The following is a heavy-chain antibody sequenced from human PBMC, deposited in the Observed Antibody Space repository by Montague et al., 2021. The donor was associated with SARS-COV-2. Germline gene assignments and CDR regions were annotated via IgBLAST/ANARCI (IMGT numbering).Heavy chain of an antibody. V-gene: IGHV3-21*01. CDR1: GFTFSSYN. J-gene: IGHJ4*02. CDR3: AAHGDY. Sequence: SLRLSCAASGFTFSSYNMHWVRQAPGKGLEWVSSISSNGSDIHYADSVKGRFTISRDNARNTLYVQMNSLTAEDTAVYYCAAHGDYWGQGILVTVSS. CDR2: ISSNGSDI.